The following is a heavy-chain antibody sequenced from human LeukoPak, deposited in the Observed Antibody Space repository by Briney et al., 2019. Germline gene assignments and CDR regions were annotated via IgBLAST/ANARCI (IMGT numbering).Heavy chain of an antibody. V-gene: IGHV3-9*01. CDR2: ISWNSGSI. CDR1: GFTFDDYG. CDR3: AKEAFYFDY. Sequence: GGSLRLSCAASGFTFDDYGMHWVRQAPGKGLEWVSGISWNSGSIGYADSVKGRFTISRDNAKNSLYLQMNSLRAEDTAVYYCAKEAFYFDYWGQGTLVTVSS. J-gene: IGHJ4*02.